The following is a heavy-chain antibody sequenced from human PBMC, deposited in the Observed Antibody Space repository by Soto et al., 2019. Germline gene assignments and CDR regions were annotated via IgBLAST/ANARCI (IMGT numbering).Heavy chain of an antibody. CDR3: ARGASCYRNSCWFDP. CDR2: ISSSSSYI. V-gene: IGHV3-21*01. Sequence: PGGSLRLSCAASGFTFSSYSMNWVRQAPGKGLEWVSSISSSSSYIYYADSVKGRFTISRDNAKNSLYLQMNSLRAEDTAVYYCARGASCYRNSCWFDPWGQGTLVTVSS. CDR1: GFTFSSYS. J-gene: IGHJ5*02. D-gene: IGHD2-2*01.